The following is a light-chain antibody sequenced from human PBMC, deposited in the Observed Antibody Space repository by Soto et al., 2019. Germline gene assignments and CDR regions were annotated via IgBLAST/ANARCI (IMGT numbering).Light chain of an antibody. CDR1: QTISSW. Sequence: DIQMTQSPSTLSGSVGDGVTITCRASQTISSWLAWYQQKPGKAPKLLIYKASTLKSGVPSRFSGSGSGTEFTLTISSLQTDDLETYYCQNYNSYSEAFGQGTKV. V-gene: IGKV1-5*03. J-gene: IGKJ1*01. CDR2: KAS. CDR3: QNYNSYSEA.